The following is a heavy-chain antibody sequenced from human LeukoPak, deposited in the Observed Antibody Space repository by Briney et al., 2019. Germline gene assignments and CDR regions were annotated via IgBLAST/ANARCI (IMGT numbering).Heavy chain of an antibody. CDR1: GGSISSGSYY. Sequence: SETLSLTCTVSGGSISSGSYYWSWIRQPPGKGLEWIGYIYYSGSTNYNPSLKSRVTISVDTSKNQFSLKLSSVTAADTAVYYCARIYSGYDDYWGQGTLVTVSS. J-gene: IGHJ4*02. D-gene: IGHD5-12*01. CDR2: IYYSGST. V-gene: IGHV4-61*01. CDR3: ARIYSGYDDY.